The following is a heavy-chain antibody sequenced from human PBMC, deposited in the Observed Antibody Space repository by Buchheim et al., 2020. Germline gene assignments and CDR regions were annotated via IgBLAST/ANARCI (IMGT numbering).Heavy chain of an antibody. J-gene: IGHJ6*02. D-gene: IGHD2-15*01. CDR2: INHSGST. CDR3: AREDDYHYYGMDV. CDR1: GGSFSGYY. Sequence: QVQLQQWGAGLLKPSETLSLTCAVSGGSFSGYYWSWIRQPPGKGLEWIGEINHSGSTNYNPSLKSRVTISVDTSKNQFSLKLSSVTAADTAVYYCAREDDYHYYGMDVWGQGTT. V-gene: IGHV4-34*01.